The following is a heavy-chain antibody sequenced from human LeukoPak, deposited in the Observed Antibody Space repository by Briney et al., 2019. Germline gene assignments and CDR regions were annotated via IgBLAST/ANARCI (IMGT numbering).Heavy chain of an antibody. V-gene: IGHV4-61*02. CDR1: GDSISSGSYY. J-gene: IGHJ4*02. CDR3: ARDAWFGAGRTFAY. D-gene: IGHD3-10*01. CDR2: IYTSGST. Sequence: SETLSLTCSVSGDSISSGSYYWSWIRQPAGKGLEWIGRIYTSGSTNYIPSLKSRLTISVDTSKNQFSLRLSSVTAADTAVYYCARDAWFGAGRTFAYWGQGTLVTVSS.